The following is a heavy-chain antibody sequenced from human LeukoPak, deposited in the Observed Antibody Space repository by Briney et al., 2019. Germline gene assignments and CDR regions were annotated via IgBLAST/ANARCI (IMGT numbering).Heavy chain of an antibody. CDR2: MNPNSGNT. CDR1: GYTFTSYD. CDR3: ARGNGYSSSWYPWDWLDP. Sequence: RGASVKVSCKASGYTFTSYDINWVRQATGQGLEWMGWMNPNSGNTGYAQKFQGRVTMTRNTSISTAYMELSSLRSEDTAVYYCARGNGYSSSWYPWDWLDPWGQGTLVTVSS. J-gene: IGHJ5*02. V-gene: IGHV1-8*01. D-gene: IGHD6-13*01.